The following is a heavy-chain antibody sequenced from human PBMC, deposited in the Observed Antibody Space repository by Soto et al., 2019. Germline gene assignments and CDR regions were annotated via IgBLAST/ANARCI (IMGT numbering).Heavy chain of an antibody. CDR1: GFTFSSYA. J-gene: IGHJ4*02. D-gene: IGHD3-3*01. CDR3: AKDRYYDFWSGYYTGIMFDY. V-gene: IGHV3-23*01. Sequence: EVQLLESGGGLVQPGGSLRLSCAASGFTFSSYAMSWVRQAPGKGLEWVSAISGSGGSTYYADSVKGRFTISRDNSKNTLYLQMNSLRAEDTAVYYCAKDRYYDFWSGYYTGIMFDYWGQGTLVTVSS. CDR2: ISGSGGST.